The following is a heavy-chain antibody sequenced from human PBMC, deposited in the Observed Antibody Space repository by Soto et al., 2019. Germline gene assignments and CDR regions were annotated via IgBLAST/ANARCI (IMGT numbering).Heavy chain of an antibody. V-gene: IGHV1-46*01. CDR3: ARSDSEYYGLDV. J-gene: IGHJ6*02. CDR1: GYTFTNYY. Sequence: QVQVVQSGAEVKRPGASVTVSCKASGYTFTNYYIHCVRQAPGQGLEWMGIINTGSGNTIYAQKFQGRVSMTRDTSTRTVYMELSSLRSEDTAVYYFARSDSEYYGLDVWGQGTTVTVSS. CDR2: INTGSGNT.